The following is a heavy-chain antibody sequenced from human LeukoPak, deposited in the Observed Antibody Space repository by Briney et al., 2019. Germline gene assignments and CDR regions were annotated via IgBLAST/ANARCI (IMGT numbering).Heavy chain of an antibody. CDR3: AGLSTYYDFWSPLDY. D-gene: IGHD3-3*01. CDR2: VSYSGGT. CDR1: GASVSSHY. V-gene: IGHV4-59*02. J-gene: IGHJ4*02. Sequence: SETLSLTCTVSGASVSSHYWSWIRQPPGKGLEWIGSVSYSGGTNYNPSLKSRVTISLDTFRDQFSLRLNSVTAADTAVFYCAGLSTYYDFWSPLDYWGQGTLVTVSS.